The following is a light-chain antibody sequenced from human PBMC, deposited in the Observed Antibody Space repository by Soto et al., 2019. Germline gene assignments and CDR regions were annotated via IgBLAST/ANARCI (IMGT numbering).Light chain of an antibody. CDR2: KAS. V-gene: IGKV1-5*03. Sequence: DIQMTQSPSTLSASVGDRVTITCRASQSISWWLAWYQQKPGKAPKLLIYKASTLESGVPSRFSGSGSGTEFTLTNNSLQPDDFATYYCQQYQSYFYTFGQGTKLEIK. CDR3: QQYQSYFYT. CDR1: QSISWW. J-gene: IGKJ2*01.